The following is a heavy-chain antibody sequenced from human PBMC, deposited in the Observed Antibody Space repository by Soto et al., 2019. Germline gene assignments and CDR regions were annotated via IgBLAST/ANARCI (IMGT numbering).Heavy chain of an antibody. J-gene: IGHJ4*02. Sequence: QVQLVESGGGVVQPGRSLRLSCAASGFTFSSYAMHWVRRAPGKGLEWVAVISYDGSNKYYADSVKGRFTISRDNSKNTLYLQMNSLRAEDTAVYYCARDAGRIAAAGTGSEFDYWGQGTLVTVSS. CDR3: ARDAGRIAAAGTGSEFDY. CDR2: ISYDGSNK. D-gene: IGHD6-13*01. V-gene: IGHV3-30-3*01. CDR1: GFTFSSYA.